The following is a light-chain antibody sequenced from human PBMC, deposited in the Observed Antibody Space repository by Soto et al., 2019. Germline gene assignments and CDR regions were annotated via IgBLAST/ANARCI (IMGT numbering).Light chain of an antibody. J-gene: IGKJ1*01. CDR1: QRVSRN. V-gene: IGKV3-15*01. Sequence: EIVMTQSPATLSVSPGERATLSSRASQRVSRNLAWYQQKPGQAPRLLIYDASTRATGIPDRFSGSGSETEFTLTISSLQSEDYAIYYCQQYNNWPPWTFGQGTKVDI. CDR2: DAS. CDR3: QQYNNWPPWT.